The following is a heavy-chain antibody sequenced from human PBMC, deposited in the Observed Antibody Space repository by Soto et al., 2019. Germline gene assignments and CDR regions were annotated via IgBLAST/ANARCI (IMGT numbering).Heavy chain of an antibody. CDR3: ARRGAGYNYDY. CDR1: GYSFPGFW. V-gene: IGHV5-51*01. D-gene: IGHD5-12*01. J-gene: IGHJ4*02. Sequence: GESLKIACGASGYSFPGFWIGWVRQMPGKGLEWMGIIFPGDSDTRYSPSFQGQVTISAAKSISTAYLQWSSLKASDTAMYYCARRGAGYNYDYWGQGTLVTVSS. CDR2: IFPGDSDT.